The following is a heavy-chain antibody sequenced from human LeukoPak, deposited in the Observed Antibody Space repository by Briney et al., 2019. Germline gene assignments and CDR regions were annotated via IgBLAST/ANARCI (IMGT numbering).Heavy chain of an antibody. Sequence: PGGSLRLSCAASGFTFSSYDMTWVRQAPGRGLEWVSEIYSDGSTYYAASVKGRFSISRDNSKNTVYIQMNSLRAEDTAVYYCARELREHGVFDIWGQGTMVTVSS. V-gene: IGHV3-53*01. D-gene: IGHD1-26*01. CDR1: GFTFSSYD. CDR3: ARELREHGVFDI. CDR2: IYSDGST. J-gene: IGHJ3*02.